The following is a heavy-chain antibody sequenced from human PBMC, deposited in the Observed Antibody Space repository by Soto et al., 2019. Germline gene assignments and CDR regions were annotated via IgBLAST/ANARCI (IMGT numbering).Heavy chain of an antibody. CDR2: ISSSSSYI. D-gene: IGHD1-26*01. Sequence: GGSLRLSCAASGFTFSSYSMNWVRQAPGKGLEWVSSISSSSSYIYYADSVKGRFTISRDNSKNSLYLQMNSLRTEDTALYYCAKDKESGSYGDDAFDIWGQGTMVTVSS. V-gene: IGHV3-21*04. J-gene: IGHJ3*02. CDR1: GFTFSSYS. CDR3: AKDKESGSYGDDAFDI.